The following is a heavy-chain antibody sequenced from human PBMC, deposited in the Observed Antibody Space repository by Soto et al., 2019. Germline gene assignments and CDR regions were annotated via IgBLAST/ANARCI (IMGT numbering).Heavy chain of an antibody. CDR2: INPNSGGT. Sequence: SVKVSCKAAGYTFTCYYMHWVRQAPGQGLEWMGWINPNSGGTNYAQKFQGWVTVTRDTSISTAYMELSRLRSDDTAVYYCARERRIITIFGVGSDAFDIWGQGTMVTVSS. J-gene: IGHJ3*02. CDR3: ARERRIITIFGVGSDAFDI. D-gene: IGHD3-3*01. CDR1: GYTFTCYY. V-gene: IGHV1-2*04.